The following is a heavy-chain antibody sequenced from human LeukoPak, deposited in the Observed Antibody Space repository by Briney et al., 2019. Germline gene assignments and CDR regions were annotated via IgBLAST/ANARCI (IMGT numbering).Heavy chain of an antibody. CDR3: ARRLRKYYGSGSYSGNWFDP. V-gene: IGHV4-34*01. J-gene: IGHJ5*02. CDR1: GFIFGDYA. D-gene: IGHD3-10*01. Sequence: SGGSLRLSCTASGFIFGDYALGWVRQPPGKGLEWIGEINHSGSTNYNPSLKSRVTISVDTSKNQFSLKLSSVTAADTAVYYCARRLRKYYGSGSYSGNWFDPWGQGTLVTVSS. CDR2: INHSGST.